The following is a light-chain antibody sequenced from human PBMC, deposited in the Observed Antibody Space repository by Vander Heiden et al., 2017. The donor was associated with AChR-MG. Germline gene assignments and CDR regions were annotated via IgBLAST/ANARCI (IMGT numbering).Light chain of an antibody. J-gene: IGLJ2*01. CDR3: SSYTSSSTLNVV. CDR2: DVS. V-gene: IGLV2-14*03. CDR1: SRDVGTYNY. Sequence: QSALTQPASVSGSPGQSITISCTGTSRDVGTYNYVSWYQQHPGKAPKLMIYDVSNRPSGVSNRFSGSKSGNTASLTISGLQAEDEADYYCSSYTSSSTLNVVFGGGTQLTVL.